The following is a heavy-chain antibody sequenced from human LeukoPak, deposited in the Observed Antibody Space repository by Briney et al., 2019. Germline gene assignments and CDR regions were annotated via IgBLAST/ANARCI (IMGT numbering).Heavy chain of an antibody. Sequence: GGSLRLSCAASGFTFSDYYMSWIRQAPGKGLEWVSYISSSGSTIYYADSVKGRFTISRDNTKNSLYLQMNSLRAEDTAVYYCARDGIAVAGTLYYYGMDVWGQGTTVTVS. CDR1: GFTFSDYY. CDR2: ISSSGSTI. V-gene: IGHV3-11*01. D-gene: IGHD6-19*01. CDR3: ARDGIAVAGTLYYYGMDV. J-gene: IGHJ6*02.